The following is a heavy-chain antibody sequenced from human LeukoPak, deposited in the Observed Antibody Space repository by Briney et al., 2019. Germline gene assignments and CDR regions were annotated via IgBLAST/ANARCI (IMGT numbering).Heavy chain of an antibody. CDR1: GGSISSGGYY. Sequence: SQTLSLTCTVSGGSISSGGYYWSWIRQHPGKGLEWIGYIYYSGSTYYNPSLKSRVTISVDTSKNQFSLKLSSVTAADTAVYYCAREYYGSGSHQAGAFDIWGQGTMVTVS. D-gene: IGHD3-10*01. CDR3: AREYYGSGSHQAGAFDI. V-gene: IGHV4-31*03. CDR2: IYYSGST. J-gene: IGHJ3*02.